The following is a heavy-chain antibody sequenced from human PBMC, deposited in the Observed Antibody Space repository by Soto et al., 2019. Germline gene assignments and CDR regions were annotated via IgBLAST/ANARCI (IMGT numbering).Heavy chain of an antibody. Sequence: SETLSLTCTVSGGSISSNYWTWIRQPPGKGLEWIGYVYNSGSTNYNPSLKSRVTISEDTSKSQFSLKVNSMTAADTAVYYCANENSGSYYYYYGMDVWGQGTTVTVSS. CDR3: ANENSGSYYYYYGMDV. V-gene: IGHV4-59*01. CDR1: GGSISSNY. J-gene: IGHJ6*02. CDR2: VYNSGST. D-gene: IGHD1-26*01.